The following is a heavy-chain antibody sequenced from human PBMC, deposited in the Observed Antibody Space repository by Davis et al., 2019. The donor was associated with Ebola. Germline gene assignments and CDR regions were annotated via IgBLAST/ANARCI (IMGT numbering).Heavy chain of an antibody. CDR3: ATTQWLREFDN. J-gene: IGHJ4*02. CDR2: INGDGGST. Sequence: GESLKISCAASGFTFSTYWMHWVRQAPGKGLVWVSRINGDGGSTNYADSLKGRFTISRDKSNNTLYLEMNSLRVDDTAVYYCATTQWLREFDNWGQGTLVTVSS. V-gene: IGHV3-74*01. CDR1: GFTFSTYW. D-gene: IGHD6-19*01.